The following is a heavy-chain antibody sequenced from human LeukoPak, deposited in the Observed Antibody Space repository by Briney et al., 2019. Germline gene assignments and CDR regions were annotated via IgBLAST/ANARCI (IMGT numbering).Heavy chain of an antibody. CDR2: ISWNSGSI. CDR1: GFTFDDYA. CDR3: ARASGNYYGGFDY. J-gene: IGHJ4*02. D-gene: IGHD1-26*01. Sequence: PGGSLRLSCAASGFTFDDYAMHWVRQAPGKGLEWVSGISWNSGSIGYADSVKGRFTISRDNSKNTLYLHMNSLRVEDTAVYYCARASGNYYGGFDYWGQGTLVTVSS. V-gene: IGHV3-9*01.